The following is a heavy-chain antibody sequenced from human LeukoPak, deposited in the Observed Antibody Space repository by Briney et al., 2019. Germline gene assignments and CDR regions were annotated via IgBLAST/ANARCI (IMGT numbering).Heavy chain of an antibody. CDR3: ARNTITGYYYGMDV. J-gene: IGHJ6*02. Sequence: GAPRLPCAAPGFTLCSYALSWGRQAPGEGVGGVSAISGSGGSTYYADSVKGRFTISRDNSKNTLYLQMNSLRAEDTAVFYCARNTITGYYYGMDVWGQGTTVTVSS. D-gene: IGHD3-10*01. CDR1: GFTLCSYA. CDR2: ISGSGGST. V-gene: IGHV3-23*01.